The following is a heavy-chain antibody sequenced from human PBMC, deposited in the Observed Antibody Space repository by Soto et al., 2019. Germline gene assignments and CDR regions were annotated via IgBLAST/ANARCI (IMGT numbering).Heavy chain of an antibody. CDR1: GFTFSSYA. J-gene: IGHJ3*02. CDR2: ISYDGSNK. CDR3: ARDYTYYDILTGDDAFVI. D-gene: IGHD3-9*01. Sequence: QVQLVESGGGVVQPGRSLRLSCAASGFTFSSYAMHWVRQAPGKGLEWVAVISYDGSNKYYADSVKGRYTISRDNSKNTLYLQMNSLRAEDTAVYYCARDYTYYDILTGDDAFVIWGQGTMVTVSS. V-gene: IGHV3-30-3*01.